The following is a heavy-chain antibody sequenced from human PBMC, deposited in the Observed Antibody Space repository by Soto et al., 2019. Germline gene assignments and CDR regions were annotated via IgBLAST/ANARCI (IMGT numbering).Heavy chain of an antibody. V-gene: IGHV3-30*18. CDR2: ISYDGSNK. CDR1: GFTFRSYG. J-gene: IGHJ6*02. Sequence: GGSLRLSCGASGFTFRSYGMHWVRQAPGKGLEWVAVISYDGSNKYYADSVKGRFTISRDNSKNTLYLQMNSLRAEDTAVYYCAKGRGYDFWSGYFNYYYYYGMDVWGQGTTVTVSS. CDR3: AKGRGYDFWSGYFNYYYYYGMDV. D-gene: IGHD3-3*01.